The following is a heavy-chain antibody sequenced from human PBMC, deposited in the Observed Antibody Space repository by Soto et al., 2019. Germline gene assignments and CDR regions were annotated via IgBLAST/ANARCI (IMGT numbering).Heavy chain of an antibody. Sequence: RSLTCAVSGGSISSGGYSWSWIRQPPGKGLEWIGYIYHSGSTYYNPSLKSRVTISVDRSKNQFSLKLSSVTAADTAVYYCASLFRDFWSGYYIDPWGQGTLVTVSS. CDR2: IYHSGST. CDR3: ASLFRDFWSGYYIDP. J-gene: IGHJ5*02. V-gene: IGHV4-30-2*01. CDR1: GGSISSGGYS. D-gene: IGHD3-3*01.